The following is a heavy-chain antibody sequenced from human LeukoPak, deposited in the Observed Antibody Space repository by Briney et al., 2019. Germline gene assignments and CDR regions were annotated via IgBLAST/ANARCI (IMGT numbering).Heavy chain of an antibody. CDR3: AKESFSGTLGELFYFDY. CDR2: ISYDGSNK. V-gene: IGHV3-30*18. D-gene: IGHD3-10*01. Sequence: HPGGSLRLPCAASGFTFSSYGMHWVRQAPGKGLEWVAVISYDGSNKYYADSVKGRFTISRDNSKNTLYLQMNSLRAEDTAVYYCAKESFSGTLGELFYFDYWGQGTLVTVSS. CDR1: GFTFSSYG. J-gene: IGHJ4*02.